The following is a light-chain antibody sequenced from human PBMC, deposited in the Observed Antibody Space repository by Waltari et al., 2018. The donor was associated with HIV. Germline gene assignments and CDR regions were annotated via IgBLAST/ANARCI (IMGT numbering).Light chain of an antibody. CDR2: ATS. J-gene: IGKJ1*01. Sequence: ELVLTQSPGTLSLSPGERATLSCRASQSVSTSYLAWYQHKRGRAPRLLMYATSTRATGIADRFSGSGSETDFTLIIKRLEPDDFAVYYCQHGRTFGQGTKVEIK. CDR3: QHGRT. V-gene: IGKV3-20*01. CDR1: QSVSTSY.